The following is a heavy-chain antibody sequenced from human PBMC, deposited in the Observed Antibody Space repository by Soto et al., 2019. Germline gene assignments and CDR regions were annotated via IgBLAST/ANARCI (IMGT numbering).Heavy chain of an antibody. CDR3: AKDLQRYLRYRLAV. Sequence: GGSLRLSCAASGFTFSSYGMHWVRQAPGKGLEWVAVISHDGGNKYYADSVKGRFTISRDNSKNTLYLQMNSLRAEDTAVYYCAKDLQRYLRYRLAVWGQGTTVTVSS. CDR2: ISHDGGNK. V-gene: IGHV3-30*18. CDR1: GFTFSSYG. J-gene: IGHJ6*02. D-gene: IGHD1-26*01.